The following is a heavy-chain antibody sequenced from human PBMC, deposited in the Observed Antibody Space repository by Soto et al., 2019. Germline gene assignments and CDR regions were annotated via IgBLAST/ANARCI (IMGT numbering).Heavy chain of an antibody. CDR2: ISWNSGTI. CDR3: ATDVWALDSRPPDS. CDR1: GFSFDDYA. J-gene: IGHJ4*02. D-gene: IGHD3-3*01. V-gene: IGHV3-9*01. Sequence: GGALRLSCASSGFSFDDYAMDWVRQAPGKGLEWVTGISWNSGTIGYADSVKGRFTISRDNAKNSLYLQVHTLRAEDPALSYSATDVWALDSRPPDSWGQGTLVTVSS.